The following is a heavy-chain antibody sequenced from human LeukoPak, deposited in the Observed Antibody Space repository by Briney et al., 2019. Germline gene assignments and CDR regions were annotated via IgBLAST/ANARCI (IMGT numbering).Heavy chain of an antibody. CDR2: ISSNGGST. J-gene: IGHJ4*02. Sequence: PGGSLRLSCAASGFTFSSYAMHWVRQAPGKGLEYVSAISSNGGSTYYANSVKGRFTISGDNSKNTLYLQMGSLRAEDMAVYYCARTGYSSSWYENPGDYWGQGTLVTVSS. V-gene: IGHV3-64*01. CDR1: GFTFSSYA. D-gene: IGHD6-13*01. CDR3: ARTGYSSSWYENPGDY.